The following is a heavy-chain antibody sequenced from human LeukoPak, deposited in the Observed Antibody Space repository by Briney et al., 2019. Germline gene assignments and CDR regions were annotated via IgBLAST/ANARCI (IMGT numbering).Heavy chain of an antibody. J-gene: IGHJ4*02. Sequence: SETLSLTCTVSGGSVSSGSYYWSWIRQPPGKGLEWIGYIYYSGSTNYNPSLESRVTISVDTSKNQFSLKLSSVTAADTAVYYCARDSAELGIADYWGQGTLVTVSS. D-gene: IGHD7-27*01. CDR2: IYYSGST. CDR1: GGSVSSGSYY. V-gene: IGHV4-61*01. CDR3: ARDSAELGIADY.